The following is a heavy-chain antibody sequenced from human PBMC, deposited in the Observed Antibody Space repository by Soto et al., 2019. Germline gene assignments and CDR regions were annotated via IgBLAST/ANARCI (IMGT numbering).Heavy chain of an antibody. J-gene: IGHJ4*02. D-gene: IGHD3-10*01. CDR2: IKSKTDGGTT. CDR1: GFTFSNAW. Sequence: EVQLVESGGGLVKPGGSLRLSCAASGFTFSNAWMSWVRQAPGKGLEWVGRIKSKTDGGTTDYAAPGKGRFTISRDDSKNTLYLQMNSLKTEDTAVYYCTTLYGSGSYPVDYWGQGTLVTVSS. CDR3: TTLYGSGSYPVDY. V-gene: IGHV3-15*01.